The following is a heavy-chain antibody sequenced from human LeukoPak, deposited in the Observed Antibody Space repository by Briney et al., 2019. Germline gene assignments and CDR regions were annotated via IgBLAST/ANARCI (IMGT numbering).Heavy chain of an antibody. CDR2: INPNSGGT. CDR1: GYTFIGYY. CDR3: ARGGSGSSSDY. Sequence: ASVKVSCKASGYTFIGYYIHWVRQAPGQGLEWMGWINPNSGGTNYAQKFQGRVTMTRDTSISTAYMDLARLRSDDTAVYYCARGGSGSSSDYWGQGTLVTVSS. D-gene: IGHD1-26*01. V-gene: IGHV1-2*02. J-gene: IGHJ4*02.